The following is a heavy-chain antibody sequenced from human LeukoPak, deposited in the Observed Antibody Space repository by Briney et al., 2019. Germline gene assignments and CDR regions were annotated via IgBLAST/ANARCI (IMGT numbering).Heavy chain of an antibody. J-gene: IGHJ3*02. CDR3: ATRKYQLLLDAFDI. Sequence: GASVKVSCKASGYIFTDYYIHWVRQAPGQGLEWMGIINPSGGGTSLAQKFQGRVTMTEDTSTDTAYMELSSLRSEDTAVYYCATRKYQLLLDAFDIWGQGTMVTVSS. D-gene: IGHD2-2*01. V-gene: IGHV1-46*01. CDR1: GYIFTDYY. CDR2: INPSGGGT.